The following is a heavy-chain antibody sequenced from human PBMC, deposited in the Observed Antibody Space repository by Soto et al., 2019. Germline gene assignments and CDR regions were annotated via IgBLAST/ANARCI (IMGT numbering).Heavy chain of an antibody. V-gene: IGHV4-39*07. D-gene: IGHD6-19*01. CDR2: IYYSGST. J-gene: IGHJ6*02. CDR3: ARAGSSGWMNYYYYGMDV. Sequence: SETLSLTCTVSGGSISSGGYYWSWIRQPPGKGLEWIGSIYYSGSTYYNPSLKSRVTISVDTSKNQFSLILSSVTSADTAVYYCARAGSSGWMNYYYYGMDVWGQGTTVTVS. CDR1: GGSISSGGYY.